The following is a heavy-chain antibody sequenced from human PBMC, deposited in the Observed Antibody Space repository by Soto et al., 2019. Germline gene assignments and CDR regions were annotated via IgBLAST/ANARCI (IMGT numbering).Heavy chain of an antibody. Sequence: PSETLSGNCSVSGGSISSSSYYWGWIRQPAGKGLEWIGRIYYSGSTYYNPSLKSRVTISVDTSKNQFSLKLSSVTAADTAVYYCARHVAYYDILTGYYHHPWYYFDYWGQGTLVTVSS. CDR2: IYYSGST. D-gene: IGHD3-9*01. CDR3: ARHVAYYDILTGYYHHPWYYFDY. CDR1: GGSISSSSYY. V-gene: IGHV4-39*01. J-gene: IGHJ4*02.